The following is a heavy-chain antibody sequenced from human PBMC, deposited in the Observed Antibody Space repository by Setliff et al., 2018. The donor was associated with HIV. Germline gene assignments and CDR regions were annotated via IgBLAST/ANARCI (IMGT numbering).Heavy chain of an antibody. Sequence: ASVKVSCKASGGTFSSYAISWVRQAPGQGLEWMGGMNPNSGATGYAQKFKDRFIMTRDTSISTAYMELSSLTSEETAVYYCASGKGVRGVIIRGGLDVWGKGTTVTVSS. CDR2: MNPNSGAT. D-gene: IGHD3-10*01. J-gene: IGHJ6*04. CDR3: ASGKGVRGVIIRGGLDV. V-gene: IGHV1-8*02. CDR1: GGTFSSYA.